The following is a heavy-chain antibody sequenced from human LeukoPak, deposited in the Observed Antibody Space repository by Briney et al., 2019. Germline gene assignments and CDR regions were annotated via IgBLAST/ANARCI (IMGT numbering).Heavy chain of an antibody. J-gene: IGHJ3*02. V-gene: IGHV3-23*01. Sequence: GGSLRLSCAASGFTFSSYAMSWVRQAPGKGLEWVSAISGSGGSTYYADSVKGRFTISRDNAKNSLHLQMNSLRAEDTAVYYCARDVQGAFDIWGQGTMVTVSS. CDR3: ARDVQGAFDI. CDR2: ISGSGGST. CDR1: GFTFSSYA.